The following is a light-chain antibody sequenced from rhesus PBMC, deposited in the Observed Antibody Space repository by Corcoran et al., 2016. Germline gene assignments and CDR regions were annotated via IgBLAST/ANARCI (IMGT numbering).Light chain of an antibody. Sequence: EIVLTQSPATLSLSPGERATLSCRASQSVSSSLAWYQHKPEQTPRLLIYGASSRATGLPDRFSGSGSGTDFTLTISSLETEDFAVYYCQQYSNWPFTFGPGTKLDIK. CDR3: QQYSNWPFT. J-gene: IGKJ3*01. CDR2: GAS. CDR1: QSVSSS. V-gene: IGKV3-42*03.